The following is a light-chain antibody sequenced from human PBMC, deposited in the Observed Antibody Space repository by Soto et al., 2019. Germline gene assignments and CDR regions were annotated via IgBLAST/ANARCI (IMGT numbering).Light chain of an antibody. J-gene: IGKJ2*01. CDR2: GAS. V-gene: IGKV3-20*01. CDR3: QQFVSSLSSFT. CDR1: QSVSSSY. Sequence: EIVLTQSPGTLSLSPGERATLSCRASQSVSSSYLARYQQKPGQAPRLLIYGASSRATGIPDRFSGGGSGTDFTLTISRLEPEDFAVYYCQQFVSSLSSFTFGQGTKLEI.